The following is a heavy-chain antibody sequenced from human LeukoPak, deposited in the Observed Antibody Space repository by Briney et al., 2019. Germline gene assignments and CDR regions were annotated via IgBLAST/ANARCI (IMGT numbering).Heavy chain of an antibody. D-gene: IGHD4-23*01. J-gene: IGHJ4*02. CDR3: AKAYGTNRRKTTVVTPIKDY. CDR1: EFTISDYY. Sequence: GGSLRLSCAASEFTISDYYMSWIRQAPGKGLEWVSYITSGGTSIYYADSVKGRFTISRDNAKSSLYLQMNSLRAEDTAVYYCAKAYGTNRRKTTVVTPIKDYWGQGTLVTVSS. V-gene: IGHV3-11*01. CDR2: ITSGGTSI.